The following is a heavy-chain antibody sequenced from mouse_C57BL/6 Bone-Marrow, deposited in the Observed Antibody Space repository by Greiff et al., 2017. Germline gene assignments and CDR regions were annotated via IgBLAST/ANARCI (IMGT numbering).Heavy chain of an antibody. CDR2: ISDGGSYT. CDR3: ARDGRDYYDYGYAMDY. J-gene: IGHJ4*01. CDR1: GFTFSSYA. D-gene: IGHD2-4*01. Sequence: EVQVVESGGGLVKPGGSLKLSCAASGFTFSSYAMSWVRQTPEKRLEWVATISDGGSYTYYPDNVKGRFTISRDNAKNNLYLQMSHLKSEDTAMYYCARDGRDYYDYGYAMDYWGQGTSVTVSS. V-gene: IGHV5-4*01.